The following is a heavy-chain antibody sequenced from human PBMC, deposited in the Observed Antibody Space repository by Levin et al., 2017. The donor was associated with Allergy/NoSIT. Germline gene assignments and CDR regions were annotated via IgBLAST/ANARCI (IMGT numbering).Heavy chain of an antibody. CDR3: AKVSSFASGSYSDY. CDR2: ISGSGYST. D-gene: IGHD3-10*01. CDR1: GFSFSSYG. J-gene: IGHJ4*02. Sequence: GESLKISCAASGFSFSSYGMTWVRQTPGKGLEWVSDISGSGYSTYYGDSVKGRFTISRDNSKNTLFLQLNSLRAEDTAVYYCAKVSSFASGSYSDYWGQGTLVTVSS. V-gene: IGHV3-23*01.